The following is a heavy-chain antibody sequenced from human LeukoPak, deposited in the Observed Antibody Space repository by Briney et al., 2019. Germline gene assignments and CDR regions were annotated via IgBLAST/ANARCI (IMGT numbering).Heavy chain of an antibody. J-gene: IGHJ4*02. D-gene: IGHD4-17*01. CDR3: ARARWTSTVTTYYLDY. Sequence: ASVKVSCKASGYIFSDYAIQWVRQARGQGLEWMGWINAGNGKTKYAQKFQGRVTITRDTSASTAYMELSGLRSEDTAVYYCARARWTSTVTTYYLDYCGQGTLVTVSS. CDR1: GYIFSDYA. V-gene: IGHV1-3*01. CDR2: INAGNGKT.